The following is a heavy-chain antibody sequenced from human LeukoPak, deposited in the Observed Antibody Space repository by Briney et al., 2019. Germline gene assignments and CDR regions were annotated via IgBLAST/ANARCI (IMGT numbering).Heavy chain of an antibody. CDR1: GFTFSSYE. CDR3: TTGLTTMVT. V-gene: IGHV3-48*03. J-gene: IGHJ4*02. D-gene: IGHD5-18*01. CDR2: LSASGRTM. Sequence: GGSLRLSCAASGFTFSSYEMNWVRQAPGKGLEWVSYLSASGRTMYYADSVKGRFTISRDNAKNSLYLQMNSLRVEDTAVYYCTTGLTTMVTWGQGTLVTVSS.